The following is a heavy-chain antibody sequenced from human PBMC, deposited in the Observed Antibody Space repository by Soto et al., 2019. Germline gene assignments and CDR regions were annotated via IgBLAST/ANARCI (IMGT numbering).Heavy chain of an antibody. J-gene: IGHJ4*02. CDR1: GFTFSSYA. CDR3: AKDVIGGYSYGNFDY. Sequence: EVQLLESGGGLVQSGGSLRLSCAASGFTFSSYAMSWVRQAPGKGLEWVSAISGSGGSTYYADSVKGRFTISRDNSKNTLYLQMNSLRAEDTAVYYCAKDVIGGYSYGNFDYWGQGTLVTVSS. V-gene: IGHV3-23*01. CDR2: ISGSGGST. D-gene: IGHD5-18*01.